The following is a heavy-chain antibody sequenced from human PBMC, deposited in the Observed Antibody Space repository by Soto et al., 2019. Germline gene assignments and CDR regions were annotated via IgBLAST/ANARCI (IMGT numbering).Heavy chain of an antibody. CDR1: GYTFTGYY. V-gene: IGHV1-2*02. Sequence: QVQLVQSGAEVKKPGASVKVSCKASGYTFTGYYMHWVRQAPGQGLEWMGWINPNSGGTNYAQKLQGGVTINSDTYISTPHIELSRQRSDDTDVYYCARANYVVRGVMDNYYYYHHMDVWGKGTKVTVSS. J-gene: IGHJ6*03. CDR2: INPNSGGT. CDR3: ARANYVVRGVMDNYYYYHHMDV. D-gene: IGHD3-10*01.